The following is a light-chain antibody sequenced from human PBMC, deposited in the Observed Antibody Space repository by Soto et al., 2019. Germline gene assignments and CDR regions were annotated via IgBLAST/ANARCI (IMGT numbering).Light chain of an antibody. V-gene: IGKV1-33*01. CDR2: DAS. Sequence: DIKLNQSPSSLSASVGARVTITCQASQDISNYLNWYQQKPGKAPKLLIYDASNLETGVPSRFSGSGSGTDFTFTISSLQPEDIATYYCQQYDNLPLTFGGGTKVDIK. CDR3: QQYDNLPLT. CDR1: QDISNY. J-gene: IGKJ4*01.